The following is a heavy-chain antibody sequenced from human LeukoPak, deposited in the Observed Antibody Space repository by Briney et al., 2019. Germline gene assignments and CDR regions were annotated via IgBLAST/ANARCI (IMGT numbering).Heavy chain of an antibody. CDR2: IYYSGST. CDR3: ARAGYSSSWYFWDY. CDR1: GGSISSYY. Sequence: SETLSLTCTVSGGSISSYYWSWIRQPPGKGLEWIGYIYYSGSTNYNPSLKSRVTISVDTSKNQFSLKLSSVTAADTAVYYCARAGYSSSWYFWDYWGQGTLVTVSS. D-gene: IGHD6-13*01. V-gene: IGHV4-59*01. J-gene: IGHJ4*02.